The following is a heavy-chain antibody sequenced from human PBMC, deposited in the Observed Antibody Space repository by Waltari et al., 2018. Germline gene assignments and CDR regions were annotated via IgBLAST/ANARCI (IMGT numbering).Heavy chain of an antibody. J-gene: IGHJ1*01. Sequence: QVQLQESGPGLVKPSQTLSLTCTVSGGSIRSADYYWSWIRQPPGKGLEWIGYMSSSGSIYYNPSLKSRVSMSVDTSKNQFSLKLSSVIAADTAVYYCARVTLISILQGATIPGEYYQHWGLGTLVTVSS. CDR1: GGSIRSADYY. CDR2: MSSSGSI. D-gene: IGHD2-21*01. V-gene: IGHV4-30-4*01. CDR3: ARVTLISILQGATIPGEYYQH.